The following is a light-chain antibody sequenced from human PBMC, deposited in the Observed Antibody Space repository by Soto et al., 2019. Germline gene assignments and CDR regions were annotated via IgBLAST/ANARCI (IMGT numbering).Light chain of an antibody. J-gene: IGLJ2*01. V-gene: IGLV2-8*01. CDR1: SSDVGGYNY. CDR3: SSYVGGNNVFLV. Sequence: QSALTQPPAASGSPGQSVTISCTGTSSDVGGYNYVSWYQQHPGRAPKLMIFEVTKRPSGVPDRFSGSKSGNTASLTVSGLQADDEADYYCSSYVGGNNVFLVFGGGTTVTVL. CDR2: EVT.